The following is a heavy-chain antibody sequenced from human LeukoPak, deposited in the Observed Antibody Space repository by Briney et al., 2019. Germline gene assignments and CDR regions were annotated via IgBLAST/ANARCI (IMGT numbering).Heavy chain of an antibody. D-gene: IGHD6-19*01. J-gene: IGHJ3*02. CDR3: ARGIAVASDAFDI. V-gene: IGHV3-30-3*01. CDR2: ISYDGSNK. Sequence: ISYDGSNKYYADSVKGRFTISRDNSKNTLYLQMNSLRAEDTAVYYCARGIAVASDAFDIWGQGTMVTVSS.